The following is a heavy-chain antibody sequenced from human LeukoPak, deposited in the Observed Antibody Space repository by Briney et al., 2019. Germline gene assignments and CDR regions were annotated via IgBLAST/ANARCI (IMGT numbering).Heavy chain of an antibody. CDR2: VNPNDGGT. Sequence: ASVKVSCTASGYTFTGYYIHWVRQAPGQGLEWMGWVNPNDGGTNYAQKFQGRVTMTWDTSITTAYMELRSLRSDDTAVYYCARDLLLILTGYYREALDYWGQGTLVTVSS. CDR1: GYTFTGYY. CDR3: ARDLLLILTGYYREALDY. J-gene: IGHJ4*02. D-gene: IGHD3-9*01. V-gene: IGHV1-2*02.